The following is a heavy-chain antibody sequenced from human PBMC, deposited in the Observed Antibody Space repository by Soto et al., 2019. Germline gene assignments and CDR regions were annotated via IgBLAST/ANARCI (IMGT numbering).Heavy chain of an antibody. V-gene: IGHV3-74*01. Sequence: EVQLVESGGGLVQPGGSLRLSCAASGFTFTNNWMQWVRQAPGKGLVWVSRISVDGSDTIYSDSVKGRFTISRDNAKSMLYLQMNSVRAEDTAVYYCTRETPIVDHCGQGALVTVSS. CDR3: TRETPIVDH. D-gene: IGHD2-15*01. J-gene: IGHJ4*02. CDR2: ISVDGSDT. CDR1: GFTFTNNW.